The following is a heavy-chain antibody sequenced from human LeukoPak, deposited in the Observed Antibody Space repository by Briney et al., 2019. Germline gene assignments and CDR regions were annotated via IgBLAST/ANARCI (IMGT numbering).Heavy chain of an antibody. CDR1: GGSISSGSYY. CDR3: ARLGDDY. V-gene: IGHV4-39*01. Sequence: PSETLSLTCTVSGGSISSGSYYWGWIRQPPGKGLEWIGSIYYSGSTYYNPSLKSRVTISVDTSKNQFSLKLSSVTAADTAVYYCARLGDDYWGQGTLVTVSS. D-gene: IGHD1-26*01. CDR2: IYYSGST. J-gene: IGHJ4*02.